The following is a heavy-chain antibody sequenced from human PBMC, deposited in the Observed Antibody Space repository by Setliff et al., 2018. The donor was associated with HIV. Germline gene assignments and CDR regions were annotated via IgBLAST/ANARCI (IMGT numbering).Heavy chain of an antibody. Sequence: ASVKVFCKVSGYTLTELSIHWVRQAPGKGLEWMGGFDPEDGGTIHAQKFQGRVTMTEDTSTDTAYMELRSLRSEDTAVYYCERDLAAAGAFDIWGQGTMVTVSS. D-gene: IGHD6-13*01. CDR3: ERDLAAAGAFDI. CDR2: FDPEDGGT. CDR1: GYTLTELS. J-gene: IGHJ3*02. V-gene: IGHV1-24*01.